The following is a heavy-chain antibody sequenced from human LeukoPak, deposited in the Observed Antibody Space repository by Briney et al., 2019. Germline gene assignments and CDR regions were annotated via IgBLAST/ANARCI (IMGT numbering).Heavy chain of an antibody. J-gene: IGHJ3*02. V-gene: IGHV4-4*07. Sequence: NASETLSLTCTVSGGSISSYYWSWIRQPAGKGLEWIGRIYTSGSTNYNPSLKSRVTMSVDTSKNQFSLKLGSVTAADTAVYYCARGTEDYDILTGYRANDAFDIWGQGTMVTVSS. CDR1: GGSISSYY. CDR2: IYTSGST. D-gene: IGHD3-9*01. CDR3: ARGTEDYDILTGYRANDAFDI.